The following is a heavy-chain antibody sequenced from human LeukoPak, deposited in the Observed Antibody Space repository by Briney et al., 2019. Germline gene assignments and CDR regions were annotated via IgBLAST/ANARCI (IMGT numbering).Heavy chain of an antibody. V-gene: IGHV1-69*13. CDR1: GGTFSSYA. D-gene: IGHD6-19*01. CDR2: IIPIFGTA. Sequence: HGASVKVSCKASGGTFSSYAISWVRQAPGQGLEWMGGIIPIFGTANYAQKFQGRVTITADESTSTAYMELSSLRSEDTAVYYCASPHSSGWFPFDYWGQGTLVTVSS. CDR3: ASPHSSGWFPFDY. J-gene: IGHJ4*02.